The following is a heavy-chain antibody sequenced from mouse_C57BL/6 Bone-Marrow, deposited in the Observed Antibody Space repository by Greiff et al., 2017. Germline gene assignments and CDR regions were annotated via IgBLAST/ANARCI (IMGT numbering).Heavy chain of an antibody. V-gene: IGHV1-19*01. D-gene: IGHD1-1*01. CDR3: ARRYYGSRGYAMDY. CDR1: GYTFTDYY. J-gene: IGHJ4*01. CDR2: INPYNGGT. Sequence: VQLQQSGPVLVKPGASVKMSCKASGYTFTDYYMNWVKQSHGKSLEWIGVINPYNGGTSYNQKFKGKATLTVDKSSSTAYMELNSLTSEDSAVYYCARRYYGSRGYAMDYWGQGTSVTVSS.